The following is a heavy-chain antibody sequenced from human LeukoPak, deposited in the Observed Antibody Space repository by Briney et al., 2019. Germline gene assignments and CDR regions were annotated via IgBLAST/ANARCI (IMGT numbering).Heavy chain of an antibody. CDR1: GGSISSYY. CDR2: IYTSGGT. CDR3: ARDVSYSSSWYLLSGRSQYYFDY. Sequence: PSETLSLTCTVSGGSISSYYWSWIRQPAGKGLEWIGRIYTSGGTNYNPSLKSRVTMSVDTSKNQFSLKLSSVTDADTAVYYCARDVSYSSSWYLLSGRSQYYFDYWGQGTLVTVSS. J-gene: IGHJ4*02. D-gene: IGHD6-13*01. V-gene: IGHV4-4*07.